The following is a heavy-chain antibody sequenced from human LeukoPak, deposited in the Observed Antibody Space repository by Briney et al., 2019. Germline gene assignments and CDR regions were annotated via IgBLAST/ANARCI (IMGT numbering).Heavy chain of an antibody. J-gene: IGHJ3*02. CDR3: AREMPAADGSDAFGI. Sequence: ASVKVSCKASGYTFTSYYMHWVRQAPGHGLEWMGIINPSGGSTSYAQKFQGRVTMTRDTSTSTVYTELSSLRSEDTAVYYCAREMPAADGSDAFGIWGQGTMVTVSS. D-gene: IGHD6-13*01. CDR2: INPSGGST. V-gene: IGHV1-46*01. CDR1: GYTFTSYY.